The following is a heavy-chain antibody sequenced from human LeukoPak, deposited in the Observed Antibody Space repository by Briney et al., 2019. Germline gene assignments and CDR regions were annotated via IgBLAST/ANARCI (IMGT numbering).Heavy chain of an antibody. V-gene: IGHV3-23*01. D-gene: IGHD3-16*02. Sequence: GGSLRLSCAASGFTFSSYAMSWVRQAPGKGLEWVSAISGSGGSTYYADPVKGRFTISRDNSKNTLYPQMNSLRAEHTAVYYCAKELYDYVWGSYRYFGYWGQGTLVTVSS. J-gene: IGHJ4*02. CDR3: AKELYDYVWGSYRYFGY. CDR2: ISGSGGST. CDR1: GFTFSSYA.